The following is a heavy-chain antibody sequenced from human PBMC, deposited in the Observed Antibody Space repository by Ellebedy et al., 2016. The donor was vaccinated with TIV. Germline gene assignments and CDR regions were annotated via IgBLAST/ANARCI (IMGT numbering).Heavy chain of an antibody. Sequence: GESLKISCSASGFTFSNAWMSWVRQAPGKGLEWVSYISSSSSTIYYADSVKGRFTISRDNAKNSLYLQMNSLRVEDTAVYYCAREMGYCSGGSCYARLYYYNGMDVWGQGTTVTVSS. CDR1: GFTFSNAW. J-gene: IGHJ6*02. D-gene: IGHD2-15*01. V-gene: IGHV3-48*01. CDR2: ISSSSSTI. CDR3: AREMGYCSGGSCYARLYYYNGMDV.